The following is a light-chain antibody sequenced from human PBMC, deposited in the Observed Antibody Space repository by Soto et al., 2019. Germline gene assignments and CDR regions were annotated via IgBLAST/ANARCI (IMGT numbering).Light chain of an antibody. J-gene: IGLJ1*01. CDR3: SSYTSRSTSYV. V-gene: IGLV2-14*01. CDR1: SSDVGGYNY. CDR2: DVS. Sequence: QSALTQPASVSGSPGQSITISCTGTSSDVGGYNYVSWYQQHPGKAPKLMIYDVSNRPSGVSNRFSGSKSGNTASLTISGLQAEDEADYYFSSYTSRSTSYVFGTGTKVTVL.